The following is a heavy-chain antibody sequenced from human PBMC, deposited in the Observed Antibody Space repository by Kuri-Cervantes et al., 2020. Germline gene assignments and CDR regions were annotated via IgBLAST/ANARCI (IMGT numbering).Heavy chain of an antibody. CDR2: ITTKSTNI. CDR3: ARGGLYYYYGMDV. CDR1: GFNFDSYT. V-gene: IGHV3-48*02. Sequence: GGSLRLSCAASGFNFDSYTMNWVRQAPGKGLEWLSYITTKSTNIHYADSVKGRFTISRDNAKNSLFLEMNSLRDEDTATYFCARGGLYYYYGMDVWGQGTTVTVSS. J-gene: IGHJ6*02.